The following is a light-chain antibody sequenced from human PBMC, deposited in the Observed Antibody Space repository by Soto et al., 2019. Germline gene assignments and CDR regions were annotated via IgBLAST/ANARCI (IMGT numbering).Light chain of an antibody. J-gene: IGLJ1*01. V-gene: IGLV1-40*01. CDR3: QSYDTSLSGCYV. Sequence: QSVLTQPPSVSGAPGQSVTISCTGSSSNIGAGYDVHWYRQLPGTAPKLLIYGTSNRPSGVPDRFSGSNSRTSASLAINGLQAGDEADYYCQSYDTSLSGCYVFGTGTKVTVL. CDR2: GTS. CDR1: SSNIGAGYD.